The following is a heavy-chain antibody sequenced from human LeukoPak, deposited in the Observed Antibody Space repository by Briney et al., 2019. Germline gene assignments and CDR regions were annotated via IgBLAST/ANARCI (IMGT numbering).Heavy chain of an antibody. J-gene: IGHJ4*02. CDR3: ARGGYSYGYGY. V-gene: IGHV4-34*01. CDR2: VNHSGST. Sequence: TSETLSLTCAVYGGSFSDYYWSWIRQPPGKGLEWIGEVNHSGSTNYNPSLKSRVTISVDTSKTQFSLKLSSVTAADTPVYYCARGGYSYGYGYWGQGNLVPASS. CDR1: GGSFSDYY. D-gene: IGHD5-18*01.